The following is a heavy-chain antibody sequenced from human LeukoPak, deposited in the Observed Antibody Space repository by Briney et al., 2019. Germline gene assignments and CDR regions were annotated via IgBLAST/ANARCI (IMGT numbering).Heavy chain of an antibody. J-gene: IGHJ4*02. V-gene: IGHV4-59*01. CDR2: IYYSGST. Sequence: SETLSLTCTVSGGSISSYYWSWIRQPPGKGLEWIGYIYYSGSTNYNPSLKSRVTISVDTSKNQFSLKLSSVTAADTAVYYCARVTVTTVTTFDYWGQGTLVTVSS. CDR3: ARVTVTTVTTFDY. CDR1: GGSISSYY. D-gene: IGHD4-17*01.